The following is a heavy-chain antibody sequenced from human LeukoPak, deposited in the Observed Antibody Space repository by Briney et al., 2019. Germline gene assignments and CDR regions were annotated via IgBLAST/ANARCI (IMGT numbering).Heavy chain of an antibody. V-gene: IGHV1-69*01. D-gene: IGHD3-10*01. CDR1: GGSFNRNA. CDR3: ARVSYYYGSGSYNNWFDP. J-gene: IGHJ5*02. Sequence: GSSVEVSCKASGGSFNRNAVSWVRQAPGQGLEWMGGIIPMFPTPNYAQKFQDRVTITADESTTTVYMELSSLRSEDTAVYYCARVSYYYGSGSYNNWFDPWGQGTLVTVSS. CDR2: IIPMFPTP.